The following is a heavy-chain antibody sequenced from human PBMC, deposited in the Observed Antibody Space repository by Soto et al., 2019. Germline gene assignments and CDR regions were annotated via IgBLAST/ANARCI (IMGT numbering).Heavy chain of an antibody. V-gene: IGHV3-11*03. CDR1: GFTFSDYY. CDR3: ARSITDYYDSSGYYDDY. J-gene: IGHJ4*02. D-gene: IGHD3-22*01. Sequence: GGSLRLSCAASGFTFSDYYMSWIRQAPGKGLEWVSYISSSSSYTNYADSVKGRFSISRDNAKNSLYLQMNSLRAEDTAVYYCARSITDYYDSSGYYDDYWGQGTLVTVSS. CDR2: ISSSSSYT.